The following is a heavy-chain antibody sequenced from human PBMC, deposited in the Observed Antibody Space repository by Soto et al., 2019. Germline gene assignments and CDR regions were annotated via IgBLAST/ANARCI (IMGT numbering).Heavy chain of an antibody. CDR1: GFTCSSYS. V-gene: IGHV3-21*01. CDR3: ARDLRRATHDFRDYGMDV. D-gene: IGHD3-10*01. J-gene: IGHJ6*02. Sequence: EVQLVESGGGLVKPGGSLRLSCAASGFTCSSYSMNWVRQAPGKGLEWVSSISSSSSYIYYADSVKGRFTISRDNAKNSLYLQMNSLRAEDTAVYYCARDLRRATHDFRDYGMDVWGQGTTVTVSS. CDR2: ISSSSSYI.